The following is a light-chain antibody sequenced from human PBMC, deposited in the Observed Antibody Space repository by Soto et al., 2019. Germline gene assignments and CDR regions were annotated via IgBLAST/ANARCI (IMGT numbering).Light chain of an antibody. CDR2: EVS. Sequence: QAVLTQPASVSGSPGQSITISCTGTSSDVGSYNLVSWYQQHPGKAPKLMIYEVSKRPSGVSNRFSGSKSGNTASLTISGLQAEDEADYYCCSYAGSSKVFGGGTKPTVL. J-gene: IGLJ3*02. CDR1: SSDVGSYNL. CDR3: CSYAGSSKV. V-gene: IGLV2-23*02.